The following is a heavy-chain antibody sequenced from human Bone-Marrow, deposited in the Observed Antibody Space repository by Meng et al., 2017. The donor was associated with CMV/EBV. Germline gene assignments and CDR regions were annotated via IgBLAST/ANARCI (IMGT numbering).Heavy chain of an antibody. V-gene: IGHV1-46*01. CDR1: GYTFTKYF. D-gene: IGHD4-23*01. J-gene: IGHJ5*02. CDR2: INPSGGAT. CDR3: ARGDYGGNSGFDP. Sequence: ASGYTFTKYFLHWVRQAPGQGPEWVGIINPSGGATTYAQRFQGRVTMTRDTSTSTLYMDLTNLRSDDTAVYYCARGDYGGNSGFDPWGQGTLVTVSS.